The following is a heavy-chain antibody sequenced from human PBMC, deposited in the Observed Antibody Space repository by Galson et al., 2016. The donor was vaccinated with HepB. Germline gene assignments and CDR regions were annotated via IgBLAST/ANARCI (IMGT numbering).Heavy chain of an antibody. CDR2: VDWDDKT. D-gene: IGHD3-3*01. CDR3: ARTMGVYDFWSGYYRKRGGWFDP. CDR1: GFSLSTSGMC. Sequence: PALVKPTQTLTLTCTFSGFSLSTSGMCVSWIRQPPGKALEWLALVDWDDKTYYSTSLKTRLTISKDTSKNQVVLTMTNMDPVDTATYYCARTMGVYDFWSGYYRKRGGWFDPWGQGTLVTVSA. V-gene: IGHV2-70*01. J-gene: IGHJ5*02.